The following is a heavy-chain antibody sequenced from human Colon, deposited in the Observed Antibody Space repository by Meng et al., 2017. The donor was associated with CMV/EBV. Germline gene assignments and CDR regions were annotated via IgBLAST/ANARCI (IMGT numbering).Heavy chain of an antibody. CDR2: IGGAAGVT. V-gene: IGHV3-11*01. J-gene: IGHJ4*02. CDR3: ARGRRDIGFDS. CDR1: GFSISDYY. Sequence: QVHLVESGGGSVKPGGSLRLSGAASGFSISDYYVSWIRQAPGKGLEWISYIGGAAGVTYYADSLKGRFTISRDNARQSLYLQMASLRVEDTAIYYCARGRRDIGFDSWGQGALVTVSS. D-gene: IGHD2-15*01.